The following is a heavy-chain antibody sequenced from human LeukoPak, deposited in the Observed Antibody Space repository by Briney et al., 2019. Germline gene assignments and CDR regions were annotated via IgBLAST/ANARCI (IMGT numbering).Heavy chain of an antibody. J-gene: IGHJ1*01. CDR1: GGSISSSSYY. V-gene: IGHV4-39*01. Sequence: SETLSLTCTVSGGSISSSSYYWGWIRQPPGKGLEWIGSIYYSGSTYYNPSLKSRVTISVDTSKNQFSLKLSSVTAADTAVYYCAKTMSRLFQHWGQGTLVTVSS. CDR2: IYYSGST. D-gene: IGHD3-22*01. CDR3: AKTMSRLFQH.